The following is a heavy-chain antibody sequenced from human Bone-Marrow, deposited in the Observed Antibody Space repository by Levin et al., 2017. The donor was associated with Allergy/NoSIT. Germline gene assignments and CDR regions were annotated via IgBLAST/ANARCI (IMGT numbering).Heavy chain of an antibody. CDR2: ISGSGGST. V-gene: IGHV3-23*01. Sequence: GESLKISCAASGFSFSSFAMTWVRQAPGKGLEWVSAISGSGGSTYYADSVKGRFTISRDNSKNTLYLQMNSLRAEDTAIYYCARVGSTVVTPIDDWGQGTLVTVSS. D-gene: IGHD4-23*01. J-gene: IGHJ4*02. CDR1: GFSFSSFA. CDR3: ARVGSTVVTPIDD.